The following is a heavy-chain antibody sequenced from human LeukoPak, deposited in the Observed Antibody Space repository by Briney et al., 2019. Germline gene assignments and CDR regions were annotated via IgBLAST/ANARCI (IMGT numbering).Heavy chain of an antibody. CDR3: AREEPYDSTWASDSNWFDP. V-gene: IGHV4-38-2*02. Sequence: SETLSLTCTVSGYSISSGYYWHWIRQPPGKGLEWVGDISHGGRAIYRPSLQSRLTISLDTSKNQFSLKLSSVTAADTAVYYCAREEPYDSTWASDSNWFDPWGQGTLVTVSS. D-gene: IGHD3-22*01. CDR2: ISHGGRA. CDR1: GYSISSGYY. J-gene: IGHJ5*01.